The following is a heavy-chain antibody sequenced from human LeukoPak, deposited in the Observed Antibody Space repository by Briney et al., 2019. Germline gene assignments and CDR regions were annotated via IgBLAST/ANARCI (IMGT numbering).Heavy chain of an antibody. CDR3: ARWQRITMIVVVMADAFDI. J-gene: IGHJ3*02. V-gene: IGHV3-9*01. CDR2: ISWNSGSI. CDR1: GFTFDDYA. D-gene: IGHD3-22*01. Sequence: GGSLRLSCAASGFTFDDYAMHWVRQAPGKGLEWVSGISWNSGSIGYADSVKGRFTISRDNAKNSLYLQMNSLRAEDTALYYCARWQRITMIVVVMADAFDIWGQGTMVTVSS.